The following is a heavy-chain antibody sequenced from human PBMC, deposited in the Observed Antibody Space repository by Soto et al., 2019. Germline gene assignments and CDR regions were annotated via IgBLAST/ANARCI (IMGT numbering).Heavy chain of an antibody. CDR3: ASGSYRRGAFDI. J-gene: IGHJ3*02. CDR1: GGSISSSSYY. D-gene: IGHD1-26*01. CDR2: IYYSGST. Sequence: QLQLQESGPGLVKPSETLSLTCTVSGGSISSSSYYWGWIRQPPGKGLEWIGSIYYSGSTYYNPSLKSRVTISVDTSKNQFSLKLSSVTAADTAVYYCASGSYRRGAFDIWGQGTMVTVSS. V-gene: IGHV4-39*01.